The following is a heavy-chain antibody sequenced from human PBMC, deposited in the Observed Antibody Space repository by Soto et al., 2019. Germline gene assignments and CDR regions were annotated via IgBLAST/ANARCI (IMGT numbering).Heavy chain of an antibody. CDR1: GGSISSGGYY. CDR2: NCYSGIT. D-gene: IGHD6-6*01. J-gene: IGHJ6*02. Sequence: QVQLQESGPGLVKPSQTLSLTCTVSGGSISSGGYYWTWIRQHPGKGLEWIGYNCYSGITYYNPSLQRRVTISLDTSKNQFSLKLSSVTAADTAVYYCARGSSIAGLYYGMDVWGQGTTVTVSS. V-gene: IGHV4-31*03. CDR3: ARGSSIAGLYYGMDV.